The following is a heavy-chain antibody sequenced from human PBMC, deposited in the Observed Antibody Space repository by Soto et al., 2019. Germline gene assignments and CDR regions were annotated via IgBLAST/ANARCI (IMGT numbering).Heavy chain of an antibody. CDR3: ARATEDIVVVPAEPYYYYYYMDV. D-gene: IGHD2-2*01. J-gene: IGHJ6*03. CDR2: INPSGGST. CDR1: GYTFTSYY. Sequence: ASVKVSCKASGYTFTSYYMHWVRQAPGQGLEWMGIINPSGGSTSYAQKFQGRVTMTRDTSTSTVYMELSSLRSEDTAVYYCARATEDIVVVPAEPYYYYYYMDVWGKGTTVTVS. V-gene: IGHV1-46*03.